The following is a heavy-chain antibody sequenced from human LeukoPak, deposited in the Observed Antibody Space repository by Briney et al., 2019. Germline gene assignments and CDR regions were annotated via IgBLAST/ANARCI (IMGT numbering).Heavy chain of an antibody. D-gene: IGHD6-6*01. J-gene: IGHJ4*02. CDR2: INQDGSLK. CDR3: ARAFGSSLDY. CDR1: GFTFSDFW. V-gene: IGHV3-7*04. Sequence: GGSLRLSCAASGFTFSDFWMYWVRQVPGKGLEWVANINQDGSLKYYVDSVKGRFTISRDNAKNSLYLHMSSLRAEDTAVYYCARAFGSSLDYWGQGTLVTVSS.